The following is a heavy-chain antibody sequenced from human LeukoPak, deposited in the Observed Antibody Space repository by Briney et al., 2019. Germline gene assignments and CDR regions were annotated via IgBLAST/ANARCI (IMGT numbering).Heavy chain of an antibody. J-gene: IGHJ6*03. D-gene: IGHD3-9*01. CDR1: GGSFSGYY. V-gene: IGHV4-34*01. CDR2: INHSGST. CDR3: ARRGGRYYDILTGYYIYYYYMDV. Sequence: PSETLSLTCAVYGGSFSGYYWSWIRQPPGKGLEWIGEINHSGSTNYNPSLKSRVTISVDTSKDQFSLKLSSVTAADTAVYYCARRGGRYYDILTGYYIYYYYMDVWGKGTTVTISS.